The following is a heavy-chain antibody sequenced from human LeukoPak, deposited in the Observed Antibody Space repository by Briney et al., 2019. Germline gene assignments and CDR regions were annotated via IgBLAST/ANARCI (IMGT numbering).Heavy chain of an antibody. D-gene: IGHD4-17*01. CDR2: IKQDGSEK. Sequence: GGSLRLSCAASGFTFSSYWMSWVRQAPGKGLEWVANIKQDGSEKYYVDSVKGRFTISRDNAKNSLYLQMNSLKAEDTAVYYCARAVVYGDYQIFDHWGQGTLVTVSS. CDR3: ARAVVYGDYQIFDH. J-gene: IGHJ4*02. V-gene: IGHV3-7*01. CDR1: GFTFSSYW.